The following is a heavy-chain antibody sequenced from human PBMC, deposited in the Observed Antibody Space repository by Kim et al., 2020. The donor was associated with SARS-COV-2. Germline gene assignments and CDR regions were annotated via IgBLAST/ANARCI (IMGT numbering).Heavy chain of an antibody. CDR3: ARESDRDYLYAFDI. J-gene: IGHJ3*02. CDR2: ISAYNGNT. D-gene: IGHD3-10*01. V-gene: IGHV1-18*01. CDR1: GYTFTSYG. Sequence: ASVKVSCKASGYTFTSYGISWVRQAPGQGLEWMGWISAYNGNTNYAQKLQGRVTMTTDTSTSTAYMELRSLRSDDTAVYYCARESDRDYLYAFDIWGQGTMVTVSS.